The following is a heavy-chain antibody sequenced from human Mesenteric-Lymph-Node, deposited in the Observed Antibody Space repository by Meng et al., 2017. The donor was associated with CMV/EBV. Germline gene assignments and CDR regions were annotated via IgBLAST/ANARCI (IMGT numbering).Heavy chain of an antibody. Sequence: GESLKISCAASGFTFSSYEMNWVRQAPGKGLEWVSYISSSGNTIYYAESVKGRFTISRDKAKNALYLQMNSLRAEDTAVYYCARFAESSSWSYYFDYWGQGTLVTVSS. J-gene: IGHJ4*02. D-gene: IGHD6-13*01. CDR3: ARFAESSSWSYYFDY. CDR2: ISSSGNTI. CDR1: GFTFSSYE. V-gene: IGHV3-48*03.